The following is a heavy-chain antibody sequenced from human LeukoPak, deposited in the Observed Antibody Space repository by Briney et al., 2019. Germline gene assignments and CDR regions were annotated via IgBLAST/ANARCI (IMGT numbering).Heavy chain of an antibody. CDR1: GGTFSSYA. Sequence: ASVKVSCKASGGTFSSYAISWVRQAPGQGLEWMGGIIPIFGTANYAQKFQGRVTITADESTSTAYMELSSLRSEDTAVYYCARDPQEYYDSSGLDYWGQGTLVTVSS. D-gene: IGHD3-22*01. J-gene: IGHJ4*02. CDR2: IIPIFGTA. V-gene: IGHV1-69*13. CDR3: ARDPQEYYDSSGLDY.